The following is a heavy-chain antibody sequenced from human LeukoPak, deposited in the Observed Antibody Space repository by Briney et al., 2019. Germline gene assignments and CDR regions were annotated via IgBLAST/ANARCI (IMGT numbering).Heavy chain of an antibody. J-gene: IGHJ4*02. CDR2: IYYSGNT. D-gene: IGHD3/OR15-3a*01. CDR3: VRQTGSGLFILP. Sequence: SETLSLTCTVSGVSISSSNSYWGWIRQPPGKGLEWIGSIYYSGNTYYNASLKSQVSISIDTSKNQFSLRLTSVTAADTAVYYCVRQTGSGLFILPGGQGTLVTVSS. CDR1: GVSISSSNSY. V-gene: IGHV4-39*01.